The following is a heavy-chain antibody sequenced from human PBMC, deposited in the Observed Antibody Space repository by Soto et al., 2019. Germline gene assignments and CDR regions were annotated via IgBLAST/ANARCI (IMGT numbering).Heavy chain of an antibody. J-gene: IGHJ4*02. D-gene: IGHD1-26*01. CDR1: GFTFSTYP. Sequence: EVQLLDSGGGLVQPGGSLRLSCAASGFTFSTYPMSGVRQAPGKGLEWVSDISGPGGSTYYADSVRGRFTISRDNSKNTVYLQMNSLRDEDTAVYYCVKRPLKFSGSYFDYWGQGTLVTVSS. V-gene: IGHV3-23*01. CDR3: VKRPLKFSGSYFDY. CDR2: ISGPGGST.